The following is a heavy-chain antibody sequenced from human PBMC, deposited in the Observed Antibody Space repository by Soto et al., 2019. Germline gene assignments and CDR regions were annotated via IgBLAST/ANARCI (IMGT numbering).Heavy chain of an antibody. V-gene: IGHV4-4*02. CDR2: IYHSGST. J-gene: IGHJ4*02. CDR1: GGSLSSSDW. CDR3: ARVPVITFGGVIVSYYFDY. D-gene: IGHD3-16*02. Sequence: SETLSLTCAVAGGSLSSSDWWSWVRQTPGKGLEWIGEIYHSGSTNYNPSLKSRVTISVDKSKNQFSLKLSSVTAADTAVYYCARVPVITFGGVIVSYYFDYWGQGTLVTVSS.